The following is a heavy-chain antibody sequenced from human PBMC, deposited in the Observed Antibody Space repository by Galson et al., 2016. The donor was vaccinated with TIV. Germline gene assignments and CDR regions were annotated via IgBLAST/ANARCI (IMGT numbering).Heavy chain of an antibody. D-gene: IGHD2-21*02. V-gene: IGHV4-61*08. CDR2: IYYSGST. J-gene: IGHJ6*03. CDR3: ARDMSLVVTIDHFAYYMDV. Sequence: TLSLTCTVSGASISQGGYYWSWIRQSPGTGLEWIGYIYYSGSTNYNPSLKSRGTISRDTSNNRFSLKVSSVTAADTAVYYCARDMSLVVTIDHFAYYMDVWGKGTTVTVSS. CDR1: GASISQGGYY.